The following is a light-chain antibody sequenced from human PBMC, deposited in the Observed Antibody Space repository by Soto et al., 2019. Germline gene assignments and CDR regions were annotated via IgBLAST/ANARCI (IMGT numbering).Light chain of an antibody. CDR1: SGSFSTSYY. CDR2: STN. CDR3: GLYMGSGIWV. J-gene: IGLJ3*02. V-gene: IGLV8-61*01. Sequence: QAVVTQEPSFSVSPGRTVTLTCGLSSGSFSTSYYPSWYQQTPGQAPRTLIYSTNTRSSGVPDRFSGSILGNKAALTITGAQADDESDYYCGLYMGSGIWVFGGGTKVTVL.